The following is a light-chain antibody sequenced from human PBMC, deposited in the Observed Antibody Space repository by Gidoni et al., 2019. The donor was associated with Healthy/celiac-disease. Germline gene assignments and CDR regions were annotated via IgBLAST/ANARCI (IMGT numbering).Light chain of an antibody. Sequence: DIQMTQSPSSLSASVGDRVTITCRASQSISSYLNWYQQKPGKAPKLLIYAASSLQSGVPSRFSGSGSVTDFTLTISSLQPEDFATYYCQQSYSTPYTFXQXTKLXIK. CDR1: QSISSY. CDR2: AAS. CDR3: QQSYSTPYT. V-gene: IGKV1-39*01. J-gene: IGKJ2*01.